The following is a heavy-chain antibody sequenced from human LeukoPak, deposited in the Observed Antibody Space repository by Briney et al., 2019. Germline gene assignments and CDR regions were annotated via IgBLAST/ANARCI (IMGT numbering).Heavy chain of an antibody. V-gene: IGHV4-59*01. CDR2: IYYSGST. D-gene: IGHD4-17*01. Sequence: SETLSLTCTVSGGSISSYYWSWIRQPPGKGLEWIGYIYYSGSTNYNPSLKSRVTISVDTSKNQFSLNLNSVTAADTAVYYCARGGEAGLADWGQGTLVTVSS. J-gene: IGHJ4*02. CDR1: GGSISSYY. CDR3: ARGGEAGLAD.